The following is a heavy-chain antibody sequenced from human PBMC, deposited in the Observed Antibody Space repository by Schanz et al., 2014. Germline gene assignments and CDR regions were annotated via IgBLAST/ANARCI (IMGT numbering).Heavy chain of an antibody. J-gene: IGHJ5*02. D-gene: IGHD2-2*01. CDR3: TRGGLVDSASGGS. V-gene: IGHV1-46*01. Sequence: QVQLVQSGAEVKKPGVSVKVSCKASGYTFTTYYIHCAPQAPGQGLERMGRFNPSSGTTRIAQNCQGRLGVSGDTATSAVSMEVSRLRAEDTGVYCWTRGGLVDSASGGSWGQGTLVTVSS. CDR1: GYTFTTYY. CDR2: FNPSSGTT.